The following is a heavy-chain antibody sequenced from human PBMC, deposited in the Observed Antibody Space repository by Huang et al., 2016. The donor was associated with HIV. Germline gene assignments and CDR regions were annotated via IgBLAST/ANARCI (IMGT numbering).Heavy chain of an antibody. CDR1: GGTFSSCG. CDR2: IIPIFGTP. Sequence: QVQLVQSGAEVTKPGSSVKVSCRASGGTFSSCGSSWVRQAPGRGLEWMGGIIPIFGTPNYAQKFQGRVTITADESTSTAYMELSSLRSEDTAVYYCARWEAAADNNWFDPWGQGTLVTVSS. J-gene: IGHJ5*02. V-gene: IGHV1-69*01. D-gene: IGHD6-13*01. CDR3: ARWEAAADNNWFDP.